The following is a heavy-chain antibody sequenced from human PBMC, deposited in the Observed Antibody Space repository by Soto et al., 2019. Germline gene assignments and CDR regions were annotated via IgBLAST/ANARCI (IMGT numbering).Heavy chain of an antibody. J-gene: IGHJ4*02. CDR1: GFTFDDYA. Sequence: GGSLRLSCVASGFTFDDYAMHWVRQAPGKGLEWVSGINWDTGGIVYADSVMGRFTISRDNAKNSLYLQMNRLRTEDTALYFCAKGQRSHYYDTSGYRAADHWGQGTLVTVSS. CDR3: AKGQRSHYYDTSGYRAADH. CDR2: INWDTGGI. D-gene: IGHD3-22*01. V-gene: IGHV3-9*01.